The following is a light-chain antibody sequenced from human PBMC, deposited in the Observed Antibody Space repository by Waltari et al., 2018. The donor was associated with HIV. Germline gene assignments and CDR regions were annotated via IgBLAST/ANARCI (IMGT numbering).Light chain of an antibody. CDR3: HSRDSSGSHVV. Sequence: SSELTQDPSVSVALAQTVRIPCQGNSPSSYYESWYKQKAGQAPVVVVFGRNYRHSGIPARFSGSSSGNTATLTITGAQADDEADYYCHSRDSSGSHVVFGGGTKVTVL. V-gene: IGLV3-19*01. CDR2: GRN. J-gene: IGLJ2*01. CDR1: SPSSYY.